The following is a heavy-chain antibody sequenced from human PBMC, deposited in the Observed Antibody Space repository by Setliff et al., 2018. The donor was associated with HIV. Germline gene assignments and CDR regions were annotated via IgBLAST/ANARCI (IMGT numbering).Heavy chain of an antibody. CDR2: IYSSATT. Sequence: SETLSLTCSVSGGSVDILNLIWIRQRPGKGLECIGYIYSSATTNYNSALESRASISRDTSKNPISLKLRSVTAADTAVYYCARVFPLVTAEDNRFDPWGQGILVTVSS. J-gene: IGHJ5*02. D-gene: IGHD2-21*02. CDR1: GGSVDILN. V-gene: IGHV4-4*08. CDR3: ARVFPLVTAEDNRFDP.